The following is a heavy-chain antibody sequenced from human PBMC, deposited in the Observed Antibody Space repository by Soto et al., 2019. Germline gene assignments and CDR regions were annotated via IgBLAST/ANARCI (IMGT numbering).Heavy chain of an antibody. D-gene: IGHD3-16*01. V-gene: IGHV4-59*08. Sequence: QVQLQESGPGLVKPSETLSLTCTVSGGSISSYYWSWIRQPPGKGLEWIGYIYYSGSTNYNPSLKSRVPISVDTSKNQFSLKLSSVTAADTAVYYCARHPFGAHYYYMDVWGKGTTVTVSS. CDR3: ARHPFGAHYYYMDV. J-gene: IGHJ6*03. CDR2: IYYSGST. CDR1: GGSISSYY.